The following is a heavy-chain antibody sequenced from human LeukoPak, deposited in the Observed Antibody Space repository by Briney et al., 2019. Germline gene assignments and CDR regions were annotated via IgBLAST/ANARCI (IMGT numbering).Heavy chain of an antibody. J-gene: IGHJ4*02. Sequence: SETLSLTCTVSGGSISSYYWSRIRQPPGKGLEWIGYIYYSGSTNYNPSLKSRVTISVDTSKNQFSLKLNSVTAADTAVYHCARGRNTAMVPFDYWGQGILVTVSS. D-gene: IGHD5-18*01. CDR3: ARGRNTAMVPFDY. CDR2: IYYSGST. V-gene: IGHV4-59*01. CDR1: GGSISSYY.